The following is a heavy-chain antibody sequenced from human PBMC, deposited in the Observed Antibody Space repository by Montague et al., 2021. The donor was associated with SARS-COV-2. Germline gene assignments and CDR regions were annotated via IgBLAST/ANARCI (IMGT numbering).Heavy chain of an antibody. J-gene: IGHJ6*02. D-gene: IGHD1-20*01. V-gene: IGHV4-39*01. Sequence: SETLSLTCTVSGGSISSSSYYWGWIRQPPGKGLEWIGSIYYSGSTYYNPSLKSRVTISVDTSKNQFSLKLSSVTAADTAAYYCARRVTGTTVHYYYYGIDVWGQGTTVTVSS. CDR3: ARRVTGTTVHYYYYGIDV. CDR1: GGSISSSSYY. CDR2: IYYSGST.